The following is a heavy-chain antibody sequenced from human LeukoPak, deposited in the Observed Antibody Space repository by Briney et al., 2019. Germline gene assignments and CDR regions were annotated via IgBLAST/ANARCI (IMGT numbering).Heavy chain of an antibody. J-gene: IGHJ4*02. D-gene: IGHD2-2*01. CDR1: GGTFSSYA. CDR2: IIPILGTA. CDR3: ARFSKGVVPAAFDY. V-gene: IGHV1-69*05. Sequence: SVKVSCKASGGTFSSYAISWVRQAPGQGLEWMGGIIPILGTANYAQKFQGRVTITTDESTSTAYMELSSLRSEDTAVYYCARFSKGVVPAAFDYWGQGTLVTVSS.